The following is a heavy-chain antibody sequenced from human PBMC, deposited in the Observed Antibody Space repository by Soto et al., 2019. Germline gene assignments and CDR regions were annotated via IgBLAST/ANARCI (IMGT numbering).Heavy chain of an antibody. J-gene: IGHJ4*02. V-gene: IGHV3-7*05. CDR1: GFTFSSYW. D-gene: IGHD5-18*01. CDR2: IKQDGSEK. CDR3: ARLNIQLWSSLDY. Sequence: GGSLRLSCAASGFTFSSYWMSWVRQAPGKGLEWVANIKQDGSEKYYVDSVKGRFTISRDNAKNSLYLQMNSLRAEDTAVYYCARLNIQLWSSLDYWGQGTLVTVSS.